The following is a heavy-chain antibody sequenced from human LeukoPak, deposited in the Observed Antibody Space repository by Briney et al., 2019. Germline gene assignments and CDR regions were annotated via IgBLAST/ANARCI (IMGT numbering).Heavy chain of an antibody. Sequence: GPSVTVSFTASGYTFTIYDINWVRQAPGQGLGWMGWMNPNSGNTGYAQKLQGRVTMTRNTSISTAYMELSSLRSEDTAVYYCARGRGISGRPGATSGLGYWGQGTLVTVSS. J-gene: IGHJ4*02. CDR3: ARGRGISGRPGATSGLGY. CDR2: MNPNSGNT. V-gene: IGHV1-8*01. CDR1: GYTFTIYD. D-gene: IGHD1-26*01.